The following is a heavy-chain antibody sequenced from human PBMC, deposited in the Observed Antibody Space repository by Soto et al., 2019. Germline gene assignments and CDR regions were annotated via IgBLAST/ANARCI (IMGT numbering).Heavy chain of an antibody. V-gene: IGHV4-61*01. Sequence: QVQLQESGPGLVKPSETLSLTCTVSGGSVSSGSYYWSWIRQPPGKGLEWIGYIYYSGSTNYNPSLKSRVTISVDTSKNQFSLKLSSVTAADTAVYYCAREVRDIVATIGEPRDYYYGMDVWGQGTTVTVSS. CDR3: AREVRDIVATIGEPRDYYYGMDV. CDR1: GGSVSSGSYY. J-gene: IGHJ6*02. D-gene: IGHD5-12*01. CDR2: IYYSGST.